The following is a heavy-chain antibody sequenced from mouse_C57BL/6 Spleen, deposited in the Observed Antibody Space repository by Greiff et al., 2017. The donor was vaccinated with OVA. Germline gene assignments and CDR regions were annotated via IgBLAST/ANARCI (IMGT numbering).Heavy chain of an antibody. CDR2: IYPRSGNT. CDR1: GYTFTSYG. Sequence: VQLQQSGAELARPGASVKLSCKASGYTFTSYGISWVKQRTGQGLEWIGEIYPRSGNTYYNEKFKGKGTLTADKSSSTAYMELRSLTSEDSAVYFCARDDYPYAMDYWGQGTSVTVSS. J-gene: IGHJ4*01. D-gene: IGHD2-4*01. CDR3: ARDDYPYAMDY. V-gene: IGHV1-81*01.